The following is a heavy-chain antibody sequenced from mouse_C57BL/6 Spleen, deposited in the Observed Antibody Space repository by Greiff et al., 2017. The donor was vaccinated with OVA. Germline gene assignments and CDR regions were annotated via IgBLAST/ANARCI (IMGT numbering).Heavy chain of an antibody. J-gene: IGHJ2*01. Sequence: QVQLQQSGPELVKPGASVKISCKASGYAFSSSWMNWVKQRPGKGLEWIGRIYPGDGDTNYNGKFKGKATLTADKSSSTAYMQLSSLTSEDSAFDFCARDYGGSRDYFDYWGQGTTLTVSS. CDR3: ARDYGGSRDYFDY. CDR1: GYAFSSSW. V-gene: IGHV1-82*01. D-gene: IGHD1-1*01. CDR2: IYPGDGDT.